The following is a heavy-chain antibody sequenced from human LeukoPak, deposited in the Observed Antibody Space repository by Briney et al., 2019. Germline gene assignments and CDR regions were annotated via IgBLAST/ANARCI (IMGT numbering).Heavy chain of an antibody. J-gene: IGHJ4*02. V-gene: IGHV4-59*08. D-gene: IGHD5-24*01. CDR3: ARRPTYNYNFDF. Sequence: ETLSLTCTVSGASISSYYWSWIRQPPGKGLEWIGYIYYSGTTNYNPSLKSRVTISVDTSKNQFSLQLSSVTAADTAVYYCARRPTYNYNFDFWGQGTLVTVSS. CDR1: GASISSYY. CDR2: IYYSGTT.